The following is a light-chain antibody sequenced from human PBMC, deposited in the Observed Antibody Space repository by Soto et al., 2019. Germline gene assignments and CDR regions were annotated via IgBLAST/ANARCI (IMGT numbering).Light chain of an antibody. J-gene: IGLJ1*01. CDR2: DVS. CDR3: GSYRSSSRV. V-gene: IGLV2-14*01. CDR1: SSDVGGYNY. Sequence: QSALTQPASVSGSPGQSITITGTGTSSDVGGYNYVSWYQQHPGKAPKLMIYDVSNRPSGVSNRFSGSKSGNTASLTISGLQAEDEADYYCGSYRSSSRVFGTGTKVTVL.